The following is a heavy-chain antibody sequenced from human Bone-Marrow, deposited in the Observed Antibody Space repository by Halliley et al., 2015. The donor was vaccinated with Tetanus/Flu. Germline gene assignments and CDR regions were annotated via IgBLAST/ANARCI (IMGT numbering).Heavy chain of an antibody. J-gene: IGHJ4*02. CDR3: ARSVFDTVIPLDY. V-gene: IGHV4-61*01. CDR2: IYYSGNT. CDR1: GGSVSSPNYY. D-gene: IGHD2-21*01. Sequence: LRLSCTVSGGSVSSPNYYWSWIRQPPGKGLEWIGYIYYSGNTNYNPSLKSRVMLSLDTSKNQFSLSLSSVTAADTAVYYCARSVFDTVIPLDYWGQGTLVTVSS.